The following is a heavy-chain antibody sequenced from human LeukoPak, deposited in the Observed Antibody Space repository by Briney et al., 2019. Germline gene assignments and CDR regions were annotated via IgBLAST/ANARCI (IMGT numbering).Heavy chain of an antibody. J-gene: IGHJ4*02. Sequence: GGSLRLSCAASGFTFSSYAMSWVRQAPGKGLEWVSAISGSGGSTYYADSVKGRFTISRDNAKNSLYLQMNSLRPEDTALYYCAKDWSGGYNHYYFDYWGQGTLVTVSS. D-gene: IGHD2-8*02. CDR3: AKDWSGGYNHYYFDY. CDR1: GFTFSSYA. CDR2: ISGSGGST. V-gene: IGHV3-23*01.